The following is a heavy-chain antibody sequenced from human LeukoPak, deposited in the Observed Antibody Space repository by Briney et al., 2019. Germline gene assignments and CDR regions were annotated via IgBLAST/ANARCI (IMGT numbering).Heavy chain of an antibody. Sequence: ASVKVSCKASGYTFTSYGISWVRQAPGQGIEWMGWISAYNGNTKYAQKLQGRVTMTTATSTSTAYMELRSLSSDDTAVYYCSTSATNRDISASGSDYYYHGMDVWGQGTTVTVSS. D-gene: IGHD3-10*01. V-gene: IGHV1-18*01. CDR1: GYTFTSYG. CDR3: STSATNRDISASGSDYYYHGMDV. CDR2: ISAYNGNT. J-gene: IGHJ6*02.